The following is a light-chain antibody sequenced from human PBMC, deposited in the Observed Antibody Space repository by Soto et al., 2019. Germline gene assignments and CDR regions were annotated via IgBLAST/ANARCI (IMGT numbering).Light chain of an antibody. Sequence: QSVLTQPASVSGSPGQSITISCTGTSSDVGGYHHVSWYQQHPGKAPKLMIYDGTNRPSGVSNRFSGSKSGNTASLTISGLQDEDEADYYCSSYTITSTRGDLVFGGGTKLTVL. CDR3: SSYTITSTRGDLV. CDR2: DGT. J-gene: IGLJ3*02. CDR1: SSDVGGYHH. V-gene: IGLV2-14*01.